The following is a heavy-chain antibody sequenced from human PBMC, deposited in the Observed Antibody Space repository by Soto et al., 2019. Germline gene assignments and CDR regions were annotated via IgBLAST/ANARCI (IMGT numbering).Heavy chain of an antibody. CDR2: ISAYNGNT. CDR3: ARDLIAVRPGWFDP. CDR1: GYTFNSYG. J-gene: IGHJ5*02. D-gene: IGHD6-6*01. V-gene: IGHV1-18*01. Sequence: AASVKVSCKASGYTFNSYGISWVRQAPGQGLEWMGWISAYNGNTNYAQKVQGRVTLTTDTSTSTAYMELRSLTSDDTAVYYCARDLIAVRPGWFDPWGQGTLVTVSS.